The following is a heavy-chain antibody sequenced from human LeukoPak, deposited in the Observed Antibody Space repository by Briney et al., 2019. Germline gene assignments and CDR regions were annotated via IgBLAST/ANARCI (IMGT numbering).Heavy chain of an antibody. V-gene: IGHV3-23*01. Sequence: GSLRLSCAASGFSFSNYAMNWVRQAPGKGLEWVSVISGSGGSTSYADSVKGRFIISRDNSKSTLYLQMNSLRTEDTAVYYCAKGSDLWFGETWGQGVLVTVSS. D-gene: IGHD3-10*01. CDR2: ISGSGGST. J-gene: IGHJ4*02. CDR1: GFSFSNYA. CDR3: AKGSDLWFGET.